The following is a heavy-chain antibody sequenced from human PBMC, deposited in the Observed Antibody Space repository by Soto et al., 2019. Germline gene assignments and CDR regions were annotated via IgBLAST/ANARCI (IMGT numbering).Heavy chain of an antibody. V-gene: IGHV4-59*01. CDR2: IYYSGGT. CDR1: GGSISSYY. J-gene: IGHJ6*02. Sequence: SETLSLTCTVSGGSISSYYWSWIRQPPGKGLEWIGYIYYSGGTNYNPSLKSRVTISVDTSKNQFSLKLSSVTAADTAFYYCARWHSNYAGYYYYGMDVWGQGTTVTVSS. D-gene: IGHD4-4*01. CDR3: ARWHSNYAGYYYYGMDV.